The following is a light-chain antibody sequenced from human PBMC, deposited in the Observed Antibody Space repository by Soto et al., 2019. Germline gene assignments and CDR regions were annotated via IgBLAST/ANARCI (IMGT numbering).Light chain of an antibody. CDR2: GAS. CDR1: QGVSSY. V-gene: IGKV1-9*01. Sequence: DIHLTQSPSSLSSSFGDRGTITVLASQGVSSYVDWYQQKPGKPPKLLIYGASTLQSGVPSRFSGGASGTEFTLTITSLQPEDFATYYCQQVNSYPLTFGQGTRLEI. J-gene: IGKJ5*01. CDR3: QQVNSYPLT.